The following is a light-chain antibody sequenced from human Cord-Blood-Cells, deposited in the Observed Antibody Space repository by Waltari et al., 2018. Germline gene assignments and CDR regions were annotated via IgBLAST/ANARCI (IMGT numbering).Light chain of an antibody. Sequence: QSALTQPASVSGSPGQSIPTSCTGTSSDVGGYNYVSWYHQHPGKAPKLMIYDVSNRPSGVSNRFSGSKSGNTASLTISGLQAEDEADYYCSSYTSSSTLNVFGTGTKVTVL. CDR3: SSYTSSSTLNV. CDR2: DVS. V-gene: IGLV2-14*01. J-gene: IGLJ1*01. CDR1: SSDVGGYNY.